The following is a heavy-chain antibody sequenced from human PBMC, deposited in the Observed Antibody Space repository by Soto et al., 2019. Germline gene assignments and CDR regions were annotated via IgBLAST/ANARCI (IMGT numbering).Heavy chain of an antibody. CDR2: IYNSGST. CDR3: ASSRVVTTYFDY. Sequence: QLQLQESGSRLVKPSQTLSLTCAVSGGSISRAGYSWSWIRQSPGKGLEWIGYIYNSGSTFYNPSLKSRLTISVDRSKNPLSLQLNSVTAADTAVYYCASSRVVTTYFDYWGQGTLVTVSS. V-gene: IGHV4-30-2*06. D-gene: IGHD2-21*02. J-gene: IGHJ4*02. CDR1: GGSISRAGYS.